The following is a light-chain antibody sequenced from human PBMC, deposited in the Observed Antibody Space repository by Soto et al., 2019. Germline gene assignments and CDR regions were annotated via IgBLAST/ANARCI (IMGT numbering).Light chain of an antibody. V-gene: IGKV1-33*01. J-gene: IGKJ3*01. CDR3: QQYDNLPLFT. CDR2: DAS. Sequence: DIQMTQSPSSLSASVGDRVTITCQASQDISNYLNWYQQKPGKAPKLLIYDASNLETGVPSGFSGSGSGTHSTFTISSLQPEDIATYYCQQYDNLPLFTFGPGTKVDIK. CDR1: QDISNY.